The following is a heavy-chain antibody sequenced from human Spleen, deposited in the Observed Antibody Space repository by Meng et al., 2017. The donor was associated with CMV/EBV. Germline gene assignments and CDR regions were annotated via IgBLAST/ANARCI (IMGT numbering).Heavy chain of an antibody. J-gene: IGHJ4*02. Sequence: FSKAWLGWVRQAPGKGLEWVGRIKSKTDGKTTDYAAPVKGRFTISRDDSKDMVYLQMNSLKTEDTAVYYCTTENDFWNGYHFDYWGQGTLVTVSS. V-gene: IGHV3-15*01. CDR1: FSKAW. CDR3: TTENDFWNGYHFDY. D-gene: IGHD3-3*01. CDR2: IKSKTDGKTT.